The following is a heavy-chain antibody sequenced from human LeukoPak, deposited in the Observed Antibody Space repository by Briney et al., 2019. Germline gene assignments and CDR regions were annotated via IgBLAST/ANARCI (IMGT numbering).Heavy chain of an antibody. D-gene: IGHD3-22*01. V-gene: IGHV3-23*01. CDR1: GFTFSSYA. Sequence: GGSLRLSCAASGFTFSSYAMSWVRQAPGKGLEWVSAISGSGGSTYYADSVKGRFTISRDNAKNSLYLQMNSLKTEDTAVYYCTRHDYYDSSGYYYEYYFDYWGQGTLVTVSS. CDR2: ISGSGGST. CDR3: TRHDYYDSSGYYYEYYFDY. J-gene: IGHJ4*02.